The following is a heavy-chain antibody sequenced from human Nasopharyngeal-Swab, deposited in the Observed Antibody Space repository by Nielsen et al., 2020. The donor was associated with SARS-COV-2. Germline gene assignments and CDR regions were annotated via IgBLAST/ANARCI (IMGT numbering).Heavy chain of an antibody. J-gene: IGHJ4*02. V-gene: IGHV3-21*04. CDR3: AKAIAARPPLSY. CDR2: ISSSSSYI. CDR1: GFTFSSYS. Sequence: GGSLRLSCAASGFTFSSYSMNWVRQAPGKGLEGVSSISSSSSYIYYADSVKGRFTISRDNSKNTLYLQMNSLRAEDTAVYYCAKAIAARPPLSYWGQGTLVTVSS. D-gene: IGHD6-6*01.